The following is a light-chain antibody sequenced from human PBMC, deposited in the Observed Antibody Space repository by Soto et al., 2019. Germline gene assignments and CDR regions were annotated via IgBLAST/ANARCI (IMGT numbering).Light chain of an antibody. CDR2: VGTGGIVG. Sequence: QLVLTQPPSASASLGASVTLTCTLSSGSSNYKVDWYQQRPGKGPRFVMRVGTGGIVGAKGEGIPDRFSVLGSGLNRYLTIKNIQDEDENDYHCGADHGSGSDFVVVFGGGTKLTVL. CDR1: SGSSNYK. V-gene: IGLV9-49*01. CDR3: GADHGSGSDFVVV. J-gene: IGLJ2*01.